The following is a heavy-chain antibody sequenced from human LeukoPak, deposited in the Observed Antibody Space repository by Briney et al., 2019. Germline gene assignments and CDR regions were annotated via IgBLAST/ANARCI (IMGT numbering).Heavy chain of an antibody. Sequence: GGSLRLSCAASGFTFSSYAMSWVRQAPGKGLEWVSGISGSGGRGGNTYYADSMKGRFTISRDNSKNTLYLQMNSLRADDTAVYYCAKAGSIRFDYWGQGTLVTVSS. CDR2: ISGSGGRGGNT. CDR1: GFTFSSYA. V-gene: IGHV3-23*01. CDR3: AKAGSIRFDY. J-gene: IGHJ4*02. D-gene: IGHD3-3*02.